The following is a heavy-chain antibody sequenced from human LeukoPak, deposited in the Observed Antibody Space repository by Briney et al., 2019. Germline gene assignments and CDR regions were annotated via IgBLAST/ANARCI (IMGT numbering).Heavy chain of an antibody. Sequence: SETLSLTCTVSGGTISSYYWSWIRQPAGKGLEWIGRIYTSGSTNYNPSLKSRVTMSVDTSKNQFSLKLSSVTAADTAVYYCAREYCSGGSCYSPKRNYYYYYMDVWGKGTTVTVSS. D-gene: IGHD2-15*01. V-gene: IGHV4-4*07. J-gene: IGHJ6*03. CDR3: AREYCSGGSCYSPKRNYYYYYMDV. CDR2: IYTSGST. CDR1: GGTISSYY.